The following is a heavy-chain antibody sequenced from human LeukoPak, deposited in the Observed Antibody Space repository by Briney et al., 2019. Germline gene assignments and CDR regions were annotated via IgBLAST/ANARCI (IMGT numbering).Heavy chain of an antibody. Sequence: PGGSLSLSCAASGFTFSTYSMNWVRQAPGKGLEWVSFIDTSGTYIYYGESMKGRFTISRDNAKNSLYLQMNGLRAEDTAVYYCARGRSITLLRGVAMSDGFDTWGQGTMVAVSS. CDR1: GFTFSTYS. J-gene: IGHJ3*02. D-gene: IGHD3-10*01. CDR2: IDTSGTYI. V-gene: IGHV3-21*01. CDR3: ARGRSITLLRGVAMSDGFDT.